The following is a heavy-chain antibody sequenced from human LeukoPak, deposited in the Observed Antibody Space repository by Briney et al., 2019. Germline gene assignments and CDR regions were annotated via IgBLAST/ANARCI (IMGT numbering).Heavy chain of an antibody. J-gene: IGHJ5*02. D-gene: IGHD2-15*01. CDR3: ARDQRVVVVAATNWFDP. CDR2: IIPILGIA. CDR1: GGTFSSYA. Sequence: GASVKVSCKASGGTFSSYAISWVRQAPGQGLEWMGRIIPILGIANYAQKFQGRVTITADKSTSTAYMELSSLRSDDTAVYYCARDQRVVVVAATNWFDPWGQGTLVTVSS. V-gene: IGHV1-69*04.